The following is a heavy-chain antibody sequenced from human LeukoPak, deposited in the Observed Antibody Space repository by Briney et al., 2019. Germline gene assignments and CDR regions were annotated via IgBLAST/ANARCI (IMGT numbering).Heavy chain of an antibody. D-gene: IGHD3-22*01. V-gene: IGHV3-64D*06. CDR2: VSSNGGST. J-gene: IGHJ4*02. Sequence: PGGSLRLSCSASGFTFSTYAMHWVRQAPGKGLEFVSDVSSNGGSTYYADSVKGRFTISRDNSNNTLYLQMSSLRTEDTAVYYCVKAYDSVGHPMGQWGQGTLVTVSS. CDR1: GFTFSTYA. CDR3: VKAYDSVGHPMGQ.